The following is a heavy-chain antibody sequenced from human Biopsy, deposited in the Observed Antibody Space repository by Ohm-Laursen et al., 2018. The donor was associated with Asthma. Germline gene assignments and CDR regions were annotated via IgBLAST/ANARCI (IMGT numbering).Heavy chain of an antibody. D-gene: IGHD3-22*01. J-gene: IGHJ6*02. Sequence: SLRLSCSASGFTFSSYAMSWVRQPPGKGLEWVSAISGSGGSTYYADSVKGRFTISRDKSKNTLYMQMNSLRAEDTAVYYCARARRSLLLPDYYYYGMDVWGQGTTVTVSS. CDR1: GFTFSSYA. CDR2: ISGSGGST. CDR3: ARARRSLLLPDYYYYGMDV. V-gene: IGHV3-23*01.